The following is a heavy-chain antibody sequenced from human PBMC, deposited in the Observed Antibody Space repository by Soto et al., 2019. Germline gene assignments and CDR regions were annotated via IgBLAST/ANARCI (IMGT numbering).Heavy chain of an antibody. Sequence: SETLSLTCTVSGGSISSGDYYCSWIRQPPGKGLEWIGYIYYSGSTYYNPSLKIRVTISVDTPKNQFSLKLSSVTAADTAVYYCARFVPYYDFWSGYEAPYYLDYWGQGTLVTVSS. V-gene: IGHV4-30-4*01. CDR2: IYYSGST. CDR1: GGSISSGDYY. D-gene: IGHD3-3*01. CDR3: ARFVPYYDFWSGYEAPYYLDY. J-gene: IGHJ4*02.